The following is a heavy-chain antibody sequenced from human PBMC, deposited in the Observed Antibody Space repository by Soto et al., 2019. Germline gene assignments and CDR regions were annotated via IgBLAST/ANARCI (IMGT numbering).Heavy chain of an antibody. D-gene: IGHD2-15*01. CDR3: VSPGGCSGGTCYSVRGGMDV. CDR1: GFTFRNYA. CDR2: ISYDGSNI. Sequence: GGSLRLSCAASGFTFRNYAMYWVRQAPGKGLEWVAVISYDGSNIYYADSVKGRFTIYRDNSKNTLYLQMNSLRAEDTAVYYCVSPGGCSGGTCYSVRGGMDVWGLGTTVTVSS. V-gene: IGHV3-30-3*01. J-gene: IGHJ6*02.